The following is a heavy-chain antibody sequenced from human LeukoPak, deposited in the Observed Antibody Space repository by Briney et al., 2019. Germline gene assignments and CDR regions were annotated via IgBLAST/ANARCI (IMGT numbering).Heavy chain of an antibody. V-gene: IGHV4-39*07. D-gene: IGHD1-26*01. CDR1: GGSISSSSYY. CDR3: AREWELELGGFDY. CDR2: IYYSGST. J-gene: IGHJ4*02. Sequence: SETLSLTCTVSGGSISSSSYYWGWIRQPPGKGLEWIGSIYYSGSTYYNPSLKSRVTISVDTSKNQFSLQLNSVTPEDTAVYYCAREWELELGGFDYWGQGTLVTVSS.